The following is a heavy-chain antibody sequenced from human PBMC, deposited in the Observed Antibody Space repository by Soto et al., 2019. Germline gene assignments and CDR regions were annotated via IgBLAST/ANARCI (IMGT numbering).Heavy chain of an antibody. CDR1: GFTFTSYA. Sequence: GGSLRLSCAASGFTFTSYAMTWVRQAPGKGLEWVSGISGTGGSTYYADSVKGRFTISRDKSKNTLYLHVDGLRAEDTAVYYCARGSAHSDYDLEYWGQGTLVNVSS. CDR2: ISGTGGST. D-gene: IGHD4-4*01. J-gene: IGHJ4*02. V-gene: IGHV3-23*01. CDR3: ARGSAHSDYDLEY.